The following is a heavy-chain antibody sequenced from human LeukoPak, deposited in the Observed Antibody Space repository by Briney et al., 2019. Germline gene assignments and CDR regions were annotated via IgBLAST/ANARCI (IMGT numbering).Heavy chain of an antibody. V-gene: IGHV3-30*18. Sequence: GGSLRLSCVASGFTFSRYDVHWVRQAPGKGLEWVAVISYDESNKFYEDSVKGRFTISRDNSKNTLYLQMNSLRAEDTAVYYCAKGGGTGYSSSWFSNWGQGTLVTVSS. D-gene: IGHD6-13*01. CDR1: GFTFSRYD. CDR3: AKGGGTGYSSSWFSN. CDR2: ISYDESNK. J-gene: IGHJ4*02.